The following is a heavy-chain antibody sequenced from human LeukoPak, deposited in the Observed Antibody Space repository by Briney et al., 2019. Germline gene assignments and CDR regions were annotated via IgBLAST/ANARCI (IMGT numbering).Heavy chain of an antibody. J-gene: IGHJ3*02. CDR3: ARESSSWAPDAFDI. D-gene: IGHD6-13*01. CDR1: GGSISSYH. V-gene: IGHV4-4*07. Sequence: SETLSLTCTVSGGSISSYHWSWIRQPAGKGLEWIGRIYTSGSTNYNPSLKSRVTMSVDTSKNQFSLKLSSVTAADTAVYYCARESSSWAPDAFDIWGQGTMVTVSS. CDR2: IYTSGST.